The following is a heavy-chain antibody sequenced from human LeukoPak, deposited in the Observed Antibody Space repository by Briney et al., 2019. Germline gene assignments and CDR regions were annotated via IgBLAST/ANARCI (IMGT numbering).Heavy chain of an antibody. D-gene: IGHD3-10*01. Sequence: PSETLSLTCAVYGGSFSGYYWSWVRQPPGKGPEWIGEIDQSGSTNYNPSLKSRVTITIDTSKSQFSLKLNSVTAADTAVYYCAINDGSGSYYKSDYWGQGTLVTVSS. V-gene: IGHV4-34*01. CDR2: IDQSGST. CDR1: GGSFSGYY. CDR3: AINDGSGSYYKSDY. J-gene: IGHJ4*02.